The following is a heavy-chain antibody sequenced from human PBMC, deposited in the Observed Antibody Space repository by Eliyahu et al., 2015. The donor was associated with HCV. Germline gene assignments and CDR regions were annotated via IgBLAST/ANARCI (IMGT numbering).Heavy chain of an antibody. CDR1: GYTFTDXX. D-gene: IGHD2-15*01. V-gene: IGHV1-69-2*01. CDR3: GRGARAGYYFEY. J-gene: IGHJ4*02. Sequence: EVQLVQSGAEVKKPGATVKISCKVSGYTFTDXXMYWVQQAPGKGLEWMGLVDPEDGETIYAEKFQGRVTINADTSTDTAYMELSSLRSEDTAVYYCGRGARAGYYFEYWGQGTLVTVSS. CDR2: VDPEDGET.